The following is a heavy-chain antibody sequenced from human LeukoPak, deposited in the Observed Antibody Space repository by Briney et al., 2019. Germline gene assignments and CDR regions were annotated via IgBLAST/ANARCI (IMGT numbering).Heavy chain of an antibody. V-gene: IGHV4-30-4*07. CDR2: MYYSGST. D-gene: IGHD3-22*01. CDR1: GGSTSSGSYS. J-gene: IGHJ5*02. Sequence: PSETLSLTCAVSGGSTSSGSYSWSWIRQPPGKGLEWIGYMYYSGSTYYNPSLKSRVTISVDTSKNQFSLKLSSVTAADTAVYYCARGYYYDSSGYSPWGQGTLVTVSS. CDR3: ARGYYYDSSGYSP.